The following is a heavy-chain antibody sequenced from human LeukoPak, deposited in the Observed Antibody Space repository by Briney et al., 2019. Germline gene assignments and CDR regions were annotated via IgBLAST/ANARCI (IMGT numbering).Heavy chain of an antibody. J-gene: IGHJ2*01. CDR3: ARVTPTYWYFDL. CDR1: GFTFSNHY. CDR2: VRNKANSYTT. Sequence: PGGSLRLSCAASGFTFSNHYMDWVRQAPGKGLEWVGRVRNKANSYTTEHAASVKGRFTVSREDSKSSLYLQMNSLITEDTAVYYCARVTPTYWYFDLWGRGTLVTVSS. V-gene: IGHV3-72*01.